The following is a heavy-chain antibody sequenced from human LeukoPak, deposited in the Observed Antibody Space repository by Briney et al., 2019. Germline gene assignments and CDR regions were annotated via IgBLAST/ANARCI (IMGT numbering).Heavy chain of an antibody. CDR2: IRSKANSYAT. D-gene: IGHD4-23*01. Sequence: GGSLRLSCAASGFTFSGSAMHWVRQASGKGLEWVGRIRSKANSYATAYAASVKGRFTISSDDSKNTAYLQMNSLKTEDTAVYYCSTTVVTPMDYWGQGTLVTVSP. CDR3: STTVVTPMDY. J-gene: IGHJ4*02. CDR1: GFTFSGSA. V-gene: IGHV3-73*01.